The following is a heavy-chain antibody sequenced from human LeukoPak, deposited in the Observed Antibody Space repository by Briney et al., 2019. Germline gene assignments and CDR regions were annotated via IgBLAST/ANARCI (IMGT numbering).Heavy chain of an antibody. CDR2: SDPEDGET. D-gene: IGHD3-10*01. V-gene: IGHV1-24*01. CDR1: GYTLTGLS. J-gene: IGHJ2*01. Sequence: ASVKVSCKVSGYTLTGLSMHWVRQAPGKGLEWMGGSDPEDGETIYAQKFQGRVTMTEDTSTDTAYMELSSLRSEDTAVYYCAPSSRGRYYYGSGSSRLYFDLWGRGTLVTVSS. CDR3: APSSRGRYYYGSGSSRLYFDL.